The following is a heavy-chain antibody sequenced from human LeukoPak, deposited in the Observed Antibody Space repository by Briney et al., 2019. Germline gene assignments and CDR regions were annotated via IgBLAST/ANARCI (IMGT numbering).Heavy chain of an antibody. CDR2: IYYSGST. V-gene: IGHV4-61*01. Sequence: SETLSLTCTVSGGSISTSNYYWSWIRQPPGKGLEWIGYIYYSGSTNYNPSLKSRVTISVDTSKNQFSLKLSSVTAADMAVYYCARGGAAAEFDPWGQGTLVTVSS. J-gene: IGHJ5*02. CDR1: GGSISTSNYY. D-gene: IGHD6-13*01. CDR3: ARGGAAAEFDP.